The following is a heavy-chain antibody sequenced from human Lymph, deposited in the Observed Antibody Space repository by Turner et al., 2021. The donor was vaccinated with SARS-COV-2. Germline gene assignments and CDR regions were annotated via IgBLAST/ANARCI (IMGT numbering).Heavy chain of an antibody. Sequence: QVQLVESGGGVVQPGRSRRLSCAASGFTFSSYGMHWVRRAPGKGLDWVAFIWYDGSNKYYADSVKGRFTISRDNSKKTLYLQMNSLRAEDTAVDYCARGSAGGDVWGQGTTVTVSS. D-gene: IGHD6-13*01. J-gene: IGHJ6*02. CDR1: GFTFSSYG. V-gene: IGHV3-33*01. CDR3: ARGSAGGDV. CDR2: IWYDGSNK.